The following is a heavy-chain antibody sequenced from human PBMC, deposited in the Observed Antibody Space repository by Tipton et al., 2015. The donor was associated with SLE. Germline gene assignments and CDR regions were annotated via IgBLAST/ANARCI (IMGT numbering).Heavy chain of an antibody. Sequence: TLSLTCAVYGGSFSGYYWSWIRQPPGKGLEWIGEINHSGSTNYNPSLKSRVTISVDTSKNQFSLKLSSVTAADTAVYYCARGGMVRGVITFDYWGQGTLVTVSS. CDR1: GGSFSGYY. D-gene: IGHD3-10*01. J-gene: IGHJ4*02. V-gene: IGHV4-34*01. CDR3: ARGGMVRGVITFDY. CDR2: INHSGST.